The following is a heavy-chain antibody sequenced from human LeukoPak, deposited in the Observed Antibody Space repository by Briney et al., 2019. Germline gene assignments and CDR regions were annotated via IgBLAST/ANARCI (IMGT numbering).Heavy chain of an antibody. CDR3: AKNSGYDFSLDY. V-gene: IGHV3-43*02. J-gene: IGHJ4*02. Sequence: GGSLRLSCAASGFTFDDYAMHWVRQAPGKGLEWVSLISGDGGSTYYADSVRGRFTISRDNSKNSLYLQMNSLRTEDTALYYCAKNSGYDFSLDYWGQGTLVTVSS. D-gene: IGHD5-12*01. CDR1: GFTFDDYA. CDR2: ISGDGGST.